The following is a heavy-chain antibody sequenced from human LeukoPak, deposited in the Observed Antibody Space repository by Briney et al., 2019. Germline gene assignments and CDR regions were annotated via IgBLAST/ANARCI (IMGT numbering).Heavy chain of an antibody. D-gene: IGHD2-2*02. J-gene: IGHJ5*02. V-gene: IGHV4-4*07. CDR1: GCTFSSYY. Sequence: SESLSLTCTVSGCTFSSYYWHWIRQPAGKGLEWIGRIYPSGSTNYNPSPKRRVTMSVDTSMSQFSLKLSSVTAADAAVYYCARDPYCSSSSCYTNWFDPWGQGTPVTVSS. CDR3: ARDPYCSSSSCYTNWFDP. CDR2: IYPSGST.